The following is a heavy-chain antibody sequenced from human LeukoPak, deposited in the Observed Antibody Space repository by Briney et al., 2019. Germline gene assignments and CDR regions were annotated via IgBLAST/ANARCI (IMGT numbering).Heavy chain of an antibody. J-gene: IGHJ4*02. D-gene: IGHD3-22*01. V-gene: IGHV3-48*03. Sequence: GGSLRLSCVVSGFTFSSYEMNWVCQAPGKGLEWVSYISSSGSTKYYADSVKGRFTISRDNSKNTLYLQMNSLRAEDTAVYYCARAEGYYYDSSGYSHWGQGTLVTVSS. CDR2: ISSSGSTK. CDR1: GFTFSSYE. CDR3: ARAEGYYYDSSGYSH.